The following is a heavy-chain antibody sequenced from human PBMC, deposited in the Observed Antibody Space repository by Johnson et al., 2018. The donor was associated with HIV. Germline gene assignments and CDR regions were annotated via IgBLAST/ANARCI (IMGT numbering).Heavy chain of an antibody. D-gene: IGHD6-19*01. V-gene: IGHV3-30*04. CDR1: GFTFSRYA. CDR3: ARDLDSSGWYESNDAFDI. Sequence: QVQLVESGGGVVQPGRSLRLSCAASGFTFSRYAMHWVRQAPGKGLEWVAVISYDGSNKYYADSLKGRFTISRDNSKNTLYLQMNSLRAEDAAVYYCARDLDSSGWYESNDAFDIWGQGTMVTVSS. J-gene: IGHJ3*02. CDR2: ISYDGSNK.